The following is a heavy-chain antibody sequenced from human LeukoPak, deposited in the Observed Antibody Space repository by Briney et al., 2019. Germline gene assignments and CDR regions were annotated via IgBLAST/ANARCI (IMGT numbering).Heavy chain of an antibody. CDR1: GFTFSSYA. D-gene: IGHD2-2*01. V-gene: IGHV3-23*01. CDR2: VSGSGGST. J-gene: IGHJ6*02. CDR3: ARETRGVPAAVRRADYYYGMDV. Sequence: PAGTLRLSCAASGFTFSSYAMSWVRQAPGKGLEWVSTVSGSGGSTYYADPEKRRITTARDNKKNSLHLEMNSLRTEDTALYYWARETRGVPAAVRRADYYYGMDVWGQGTTVTVFS.